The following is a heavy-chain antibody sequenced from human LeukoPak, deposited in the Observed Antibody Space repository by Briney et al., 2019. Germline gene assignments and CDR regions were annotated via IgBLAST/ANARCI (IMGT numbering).Heavy chain of an antibody. J-gene: IGHJ5*02. V-gene: IGHV4-59*01. CDR2: IYYSGST. D-gene: IGHD2-15*01. CDR3: ARGGNCSGGSCYSDRGWFDP. CDR1: GGSINNYY. Sequence: SETLSLTCTVSGGSINNYYWSWIRQPPGKGLEWIGYIYYSGSTNYNPSLKSRVTISVDTSKTQFSLKLSSGTAADTAVYYCARGGNCSGGSCYSDRGWFDPWGQGTLVTVSS.